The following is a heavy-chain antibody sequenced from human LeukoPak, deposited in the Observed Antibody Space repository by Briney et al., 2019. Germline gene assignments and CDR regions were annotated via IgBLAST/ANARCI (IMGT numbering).Heavy chain of an antibody. J-gene: IGHJ4*02. CDR2: IYPGDSDT. Sequence: GESLKISCKGSGYSFTSYWIGWVRQMPGKGLEWMGIIYPGDSDTRYSPSFQGQVTISADKSISTAYLQWSSLKASDTAMYYCARQTYGDYQRSYYFDYWGQGTLVTVSS. D-gene: IGHD4-17*01. CDR3: ARQTYGDYQRSYYFDY. V-gene: IGHV5-51*01. CDR1: GYSFTSYW.